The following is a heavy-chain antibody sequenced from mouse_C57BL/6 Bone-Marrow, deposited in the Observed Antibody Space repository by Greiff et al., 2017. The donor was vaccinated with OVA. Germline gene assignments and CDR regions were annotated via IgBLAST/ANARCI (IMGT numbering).Heavy chain of an antibody. V-gene: IGHV5-9-1*02. Sequence: DVHLVESGEGLVKPGGSLKLSCAASGFTFSSYAMSWVRQTPEKRLEWVAYISSGGDYIYYADTVKGRFTISRDNARNTLYLQMSSLKSEDTAMYYCTRDGYYGSRAMDYWGQGTSVTVSS. CDR1: GFTFSSYA. D-gene: IGHD1-1*01. J-gene: IGHJ4*01. CDR2: ISSGGDYI. CDR3: TRDGYYGSRAMDY.